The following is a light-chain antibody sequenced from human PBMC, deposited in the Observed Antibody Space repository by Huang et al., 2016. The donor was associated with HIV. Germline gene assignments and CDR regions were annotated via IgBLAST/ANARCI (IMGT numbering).Light chain of an antibody. Sequence: EIVMTQSPATLSVSPGETVTLSCRASQSVTNNLAWYQLKPGQAPRLLIYGASTRATGCPARFRGSGSGTEFTLTITSLQSEDFAVYYCQQYNNWPPWTFGQGTKVEIK. CDR2: GAS. J-gene: IGKJ1*01. CDR3: QQYNNWPPWT. CDR1: QSVTNN. V-gene: IGKV3-15*01.